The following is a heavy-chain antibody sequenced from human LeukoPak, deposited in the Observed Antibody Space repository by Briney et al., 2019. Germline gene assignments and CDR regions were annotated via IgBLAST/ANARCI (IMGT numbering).Heavy chain of an antibody. CDR2: IYYSGST. J-gene: IGHJ4*02. CDR3: ARHRIVGANGHFDY. Sequence: SETLSLTCTVSGGSISSGDYYWTWIRHHPGKGLEWIGYIYYSGSTNYNPSLKSRVTISVDMSKNQFSLKLSSVTAADTAVYYCARHRIVGANGHFDYWGQGTLVTVSS. D-gene: IGHD1-26*01. V-gene: IGHV4-30-4*08. CDR1: GGSISSGDYY.